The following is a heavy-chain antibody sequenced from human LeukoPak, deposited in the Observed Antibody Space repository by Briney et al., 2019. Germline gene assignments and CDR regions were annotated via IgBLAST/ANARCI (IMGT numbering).Heavy chain of an antibody. V-gene: IGHV3-66*01. CDR3: ARDSSSGGFDY. CDR1: GFTVSSNY. CDR2: IYSGGST. Sequence: GGSLRLSCAASGFTVSSNYMSWVRQAPGKGLEWVSVIYSGGSTYYADSVKGRFTISRDNPKNTLYLQMNSLRAEDTAVYYCARDSSSGGFDYWGQGTLVTVSS. J-gene: IGHJ4*02. D-gene: IGHD2-15*01.